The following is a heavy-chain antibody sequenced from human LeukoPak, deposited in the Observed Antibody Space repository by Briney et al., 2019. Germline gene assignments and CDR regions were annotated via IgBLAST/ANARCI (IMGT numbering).Heavy chain of an antibody. Sequence: GASVKVSCKASGGTFSSYDISWVRQAPGQGLEWMGGIIPIFSIANYAQKFQGRVTLTADKPTSTAYMELSTLSSEDTAVYFCASQTFWGYSSGPFDPWGQGTLATVSS. CDR1: GGTFSSYD. D-gene: IGHD6-25*01. V-gene: IGHV1-69*17. J-gene: IGHJ5*02. CDR3: ASQTFWGYSSGPFDP. CDR2: IIPIFSIA.